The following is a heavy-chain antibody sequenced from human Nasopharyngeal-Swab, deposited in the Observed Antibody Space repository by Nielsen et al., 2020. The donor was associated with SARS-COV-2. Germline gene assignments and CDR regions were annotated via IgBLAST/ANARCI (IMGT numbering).Heavy chain of an antibody. CDR1: GGSVSSGSYY. D-gene: IGHD4-17*01. CDR3: ARDLLYGDFYYYYGMDV. V-gene: IGHV4-61*01. Sequence: SETLSLTCTVSGGSVSSGSYYWSWIRQPPGKGLEWIGYIYYSGSTNYNPSLKSRVTISVDTSKNQFSLKLSSVTAADTAVYYYARDLLYGDFYYYYGMDVWGQGTTVTVSS. CDR2: IYYSGST. J-gene: IGHJ6*02.